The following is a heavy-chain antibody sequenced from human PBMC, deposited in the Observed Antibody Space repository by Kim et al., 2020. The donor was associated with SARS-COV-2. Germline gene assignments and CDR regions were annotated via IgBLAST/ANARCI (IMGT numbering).Heavy chain of an antibody. Sequence: GGSLRLSCAASGFTFSSNWMHWVRQVPGKGLVWVSRINTDGRSTTYADSVKGRFSISRDNARNTLYLQMTSLRAEDTAVYYCARGGSGKYQNALDVWGQGTMVTVS. CDR3: ARGGSGKYQNALDV. D-gene: IGHD1-26*01. CDR1: GFTFSSNW. V-gene: IGHV3-74*01. CDR2: INTDGRST. J-gene: IGHJ3*01.